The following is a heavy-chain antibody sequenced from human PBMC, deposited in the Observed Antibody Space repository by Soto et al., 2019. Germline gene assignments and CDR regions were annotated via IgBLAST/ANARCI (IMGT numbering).Heavy chain of an antibody. J-gene: IGHJ6*02. Sequence: GGSLRLSCAASGFIFSSFGIHWVRQAPGKGLEWVAVVSYDGSDKYYTESVKGRFTISRDNSKSALYLQMNSLRPEDTAVYYCARDLAWKRGKVGRYYYGMDVWGQGTTVTVS. D-gene: IGHD1-1*01. CDR1: GFIFSSFG. CDR3: ARDLAWKRGKVGRYYYGMDV. CDR2: VSYDGSDK. V-gene: IGHV3-30-3*01.